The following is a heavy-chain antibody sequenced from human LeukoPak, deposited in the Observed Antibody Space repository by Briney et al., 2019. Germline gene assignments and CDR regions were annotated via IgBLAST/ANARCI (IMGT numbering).Heavy chain of an antibody. J-gene: IGHJ4*01. CDR1: GFTFSNSA. Sequence: GGSLRLSCAASGFTFSNSAMSWVRQALGKGLEWVSTLSGSGITTYYADSVKGRFTISRDNSKNMLYLQMNSLRAEDTAVYYCAKGIYSSGWSYFDYWGHGTLVTVSS. CDR3: AKGIYSSGWSYFDY. D-gene: IGHD6-19*01. V-gene: IGHV3-23*01. CDR2: LSGSGITT.